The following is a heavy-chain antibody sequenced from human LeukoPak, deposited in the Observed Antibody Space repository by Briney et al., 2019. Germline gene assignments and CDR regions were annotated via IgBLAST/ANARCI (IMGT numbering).Heavy chain of an antibody. V-gene: IGHV1-69*13. D-gene: IGHD3-10*01. CDR3: ANTYYYYGSGSYYQGFDY. Sequence: SVKVSCKASGGTFSSYAISWVRQAPGQGLEWMGGIIRIFGTANYAQKFQGRVTITAGESTSTAYMELSSLRSEDTAVYYCANTYYYYGSGSYYQGFDYWGQGTLVTVSS. CDR2: IIRIFGTA. CDR1: GGTFSSYA. J-gene: IGHJ4*02.